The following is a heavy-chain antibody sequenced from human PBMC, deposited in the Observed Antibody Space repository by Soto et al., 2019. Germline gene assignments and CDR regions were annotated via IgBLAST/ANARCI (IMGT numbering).Heavy chain of an antibody. Sequence: VGSLRLSCAASGFTFRSFAMHWVRQAPGKGLEWVAVIWYDGSYKFYADSVKGLSTISRENSKNTLYLQMNSLRAEDTAVYYCVRGYFDSTGYYYLDYWGQGTLVTVSS. CDR1: GFTFRSFA. J-gene: IGHJ4*02. D-gene: IGHD3-22*01. V-gene: IGHV3-33*01. CDR2: IWYDGSYK. CDR3: VRGYFDSTGYYYLDY.